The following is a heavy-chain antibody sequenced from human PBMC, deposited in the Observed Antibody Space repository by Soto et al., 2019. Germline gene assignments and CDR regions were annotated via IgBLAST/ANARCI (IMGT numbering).Heavy chain of an antibody. CDR1: GFIFTTYA. D-gene: IGHD6-19*01. J-gene: IGHJ4*02. CDR2: ISYDGNHE. Sequence: QVHLVESGGGVVQPGRSLRLSCAASGFIFTTYAMHWVRQAPGKGLEWVAVISYDGNHEYYADSVRGRFTISRDNSKNTLYLQMDSLRADDTALYYCARSSVAGTWGYYFDYWSQGALVTVSS. CDR3: ARSSVAGTWGYYFDY. V-gene: IGHV3-30-3*01.